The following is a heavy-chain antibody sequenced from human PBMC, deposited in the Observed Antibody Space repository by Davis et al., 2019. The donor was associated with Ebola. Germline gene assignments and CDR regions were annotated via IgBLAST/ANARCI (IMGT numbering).Heavy chain of an antibody. CDR3: ARDHGVTGTGAFDP. D-gene: IGHD2-21*02. CDR2: ISAYNGNT. CDR1: GYTFTSYG. J-gene: IGHJ5*02. V-gene: IGHV1-18*04. Sequence: ASVKVSCKASGYTFTSYGISWVRQAPGQGLEWMGWISAYNGNTNYAQKLQGRVTMTSNTAITTAYMELSNLRSEDTAVYYCARDHGVTGTGAFDPWGQGTLVTVSS.